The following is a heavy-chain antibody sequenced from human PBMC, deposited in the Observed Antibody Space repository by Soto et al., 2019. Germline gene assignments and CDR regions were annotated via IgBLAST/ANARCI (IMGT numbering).Heavy chain of an antibody. J-gene: IGHJ6*02. V-gene: IGHV4-30-2*01. CDR3: ARVLGNGHNSYYYTMDV. CDR2: MYPSGST. CDR1: GGSISSGGYS. Sequence: QLQLQESGSGLVKPSQTLSLTCAVSGGSISSGGYSWGWIRQPPGKGLEWIGYMYPSGSTYSNPSLESRVTISLLRSENQFSLKLSSVPAADTAVWFCARVLGNGHNSYYYTMDVWGQGTTGTVSS. D-gene: IGHD2-8*01.